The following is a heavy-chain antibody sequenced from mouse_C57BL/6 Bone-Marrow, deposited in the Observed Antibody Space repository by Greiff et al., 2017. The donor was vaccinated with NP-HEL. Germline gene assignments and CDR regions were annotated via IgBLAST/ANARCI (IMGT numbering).Heavy chain of an antibody. Sequence: VESEGGLVQPGSSMKLSCTASGFTFSDYYMAWVRQVPEKGLEWVANINYDGSSTYYLDSLKSRFIISRDNAKNILYLQMSSLKSEDTATYYCARVSGVYFDYWGQGTTLTVSS. CDR1: GFTFSDYY. J-gene: IGHJ2*01. V-gene: IGHV5-16*01. CDR2: INYDGSST. CDR3: ARVSGVYFDY.